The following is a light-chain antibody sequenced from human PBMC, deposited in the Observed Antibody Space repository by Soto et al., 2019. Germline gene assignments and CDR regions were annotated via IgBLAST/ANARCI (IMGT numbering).Light chain of an antibody. V-gene: IGKV1-5*03. CDR1: QSIGDW. J-gene: IGKJ1*01. Sequence: DIQMTQYPSTLSASVGDRVSITCRASQSIGDWLAWYQQKPGKAPKLLIYKASNLQSGVPSRFSGSGSGTDFTLTISSLQPDDFATYYCQHYDSYSPTWTFGQGTKVDIK. CDR2: KAS. CDR3: QHYDSYSPTWT.